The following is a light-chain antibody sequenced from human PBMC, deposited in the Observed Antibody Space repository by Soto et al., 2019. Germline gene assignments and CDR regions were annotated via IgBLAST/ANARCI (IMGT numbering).Light chain of an antibody. Sequence: QSVLTQPASVSGSPGQSITISCSGTSSDVGRYNYVSWYQQHPGTAPKPMIYEVSNRPSGVSNRFSGSKSGDTASLTISGLQAEDEADYYCSSYTSTFTYVFGAGTKVTVL. CDR1: SSDVGRYNY. CDR2: EVS. J-gene: IGLJ1*01. V-gene: IGLV2-14*01. CDR3: SSYTSTFTYV.